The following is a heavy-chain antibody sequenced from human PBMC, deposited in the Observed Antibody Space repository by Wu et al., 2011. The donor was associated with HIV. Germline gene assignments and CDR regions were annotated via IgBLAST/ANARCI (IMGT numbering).Heavy chain of an antibody. CDR3: ARVEAQGENYYYYKGLDV. D-gene: IGHD3-16*01. J-gene: IGHJ6*02. CDR1: GDTFSTHA. CDR2: IIPIFGTP. Sequence: GAEVKKPGSSVKVSCKASGDTFSTHAIGWVRQAPGQGLVWMGGIIPIFGTPDYAQKFQGRVTMTADKSTATAYMELSGLRSDDTAMYYCARVEAQGENYYYYKGLDVWGQGTTV. V-gene: IGHV1-69*06.